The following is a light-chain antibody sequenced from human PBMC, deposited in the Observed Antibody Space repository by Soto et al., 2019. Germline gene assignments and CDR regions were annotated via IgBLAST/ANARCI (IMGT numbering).Light chain of an antibody. Sequence: QSALTQPASVSGSPGQSITISCTGTSSDVGNYKYVSWYQQHPGKAPKLMIYEVSNRPSGVSNRFSVSKSGNTASLTISGLQAEDETDYYCFSYTSIGTYVFGNGTKLTVL. CDR3: FSYTSIGTYV. J-gene: IGLJ1*01. CDR1: SSDVGNYKY. V-gene: IGLV2-14*01. CDR2: EVS.